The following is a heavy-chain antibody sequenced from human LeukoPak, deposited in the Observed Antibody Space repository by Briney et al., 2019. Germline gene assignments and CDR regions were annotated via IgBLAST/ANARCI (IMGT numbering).Heavy chain of an antibody. J-gene: IGHJ3*02. CDR1: GFTVSSTY. CDR3: AKHDRIQRRDAFDI. V-gene: IGHV3-53*01. Sequence: GGSLRLSCAASGFTVSSTYMSWVRQAPGKGLEWVSVIYSGGNIYYIESVKGRFTISRDTSKNTLYLQMNSLRAEDTAVYYCAKHDRIQRRDAFDIWGQGTMVTVSS. D-gene: IGHD5-18*01. CDR2: IYSGGNI.